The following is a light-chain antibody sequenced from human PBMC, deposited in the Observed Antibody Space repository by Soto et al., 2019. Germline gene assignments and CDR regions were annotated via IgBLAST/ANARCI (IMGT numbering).Light chain of an antibody. Sequence: DIVMTQTPLSSPVTLGQPASISCRSSRSLVHSAGNTYLSWLQQRPGQPPRLLISRVSNRFSGVPDRLSGSGTGTDFTLKISRVEVEDVGVYFCAQETHFPRTFGQGTKVEI. CDR3: AQETHFPRT. J-gene: IGKJ1*01. CDR1: RSLVHSAGNTY. CDR2: RVS. V-gene: IGKV2-24*01.